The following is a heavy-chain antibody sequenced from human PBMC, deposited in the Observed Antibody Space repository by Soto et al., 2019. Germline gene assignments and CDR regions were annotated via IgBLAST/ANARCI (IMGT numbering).Heavy chain of an antibody. D-gene: IGHD6-6*01. J-gene: IGHJ5*02. CDR1: GYTFFSYG. V-gene: IGHV1-18*01. CDR2: TSGYNGNT. Sequence: ASVKVSCKTSGYTFFSYGISWVRQAPGQGLEWMGWTSGYNGNTNYAQKFQARVTMAADTSTRTAYMELRSLRSDDTAFYYCARKSSSSSWFDPWGQGTLVTVSS. CDR3: ARKSSSSSWFDP.